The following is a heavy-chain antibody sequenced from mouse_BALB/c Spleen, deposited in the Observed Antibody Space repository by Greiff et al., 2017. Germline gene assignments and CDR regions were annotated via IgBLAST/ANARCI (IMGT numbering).Heavy chain of an antibody. Sequence: EVKLVESGGGLVQPKGSLKLSCAASGFTFNTYAMNWVRQAPGKGLEWVARIRSKSNNYATYYADSVKDRFTISRDDSQSMLYLQMNNLKTEDTAMYYCVTGGGAMDYWGQGTSVTVSS. V-gene: IGHV10-1*02. CDR1: GFTFNTYA. J-gene: IGHJ4*01. CDR3: VTGGGAMDY. D-gene: IGHD1-1*02. CDR2: IRSKSNNYAT.